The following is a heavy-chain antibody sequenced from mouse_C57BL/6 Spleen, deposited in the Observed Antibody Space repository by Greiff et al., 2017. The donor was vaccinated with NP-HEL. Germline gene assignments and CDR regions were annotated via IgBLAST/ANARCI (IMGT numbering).Heavy chain of an antibody. CDR2: INPYNGDT. V-gene: IGHV1-20*01. J-gene: IGHJ1*03. Sequence: DVQLQESGPELVKPGDSVKISCKASGYSFTGYFMNWVMQSHGKSLEWIGRINPYNGDTFYNQKFKGKATLTVDKSSSTAHMELRSLTSEDSAVYYCATHYGSTPLWYFGVWGTGTTVTVSS. CDR1: GYSFTGYF. D-gene: IGHD1-1*01. CDR3: ATHYGSTPLWYFGV.